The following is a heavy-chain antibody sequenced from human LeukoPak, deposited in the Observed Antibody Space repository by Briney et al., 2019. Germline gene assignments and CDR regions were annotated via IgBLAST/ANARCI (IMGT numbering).Heavy chain of an antibody. J-gene: IGHJ6*02. CDR3: AKCGKPVEYYYYGMDV. CDR1: GFTFSSYA. D-gene: IGHD1-14*01. V-gene: IGHV3-23*01. CDR2: ISGSGGST. Sequence: GGSLRLSCEASGFTFSSYAMSWVRQAPGKGLEWVSAISGSGGSTYYADSVKGRFTISRDNSKNTLYLQMNSLRAEDTAVYYCAKCGKPVEYYYYGMDVWGQGTTVTVSS.